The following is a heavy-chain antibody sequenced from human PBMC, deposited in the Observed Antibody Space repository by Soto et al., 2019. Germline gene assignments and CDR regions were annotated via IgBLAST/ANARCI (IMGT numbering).Heavy chain of an antibody. CDR2: ITPNSGGT. CDR3: ARDSSGWLQKYSFDD. Sequence: ASVKVSCTASGYTFTGYYMHWVRQAPGQGLEWMGWITPNSGGTNYAQKFQGRVTMTRDTSISTAYMGLSRLRSDDTAVYYCARDSSGWLQKYSFDDWGQGTLVSVSS. CDR1: GYTFTGYY. V-gene: IGHV1-2*02. J-gene: IGHJ4*02. D-gene: IGHD5-12*01.